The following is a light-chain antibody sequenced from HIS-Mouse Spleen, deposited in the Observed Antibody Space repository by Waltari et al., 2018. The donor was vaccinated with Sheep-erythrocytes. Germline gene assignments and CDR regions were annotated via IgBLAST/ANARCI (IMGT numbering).Light chain of an antibody. CDR3: SSYTSSNTQV. CDR2: EVI. Sequence: QSALTQPASVFGSPGQSITISCTGTSSDVGGYNYVSWYQQHPGKAPKLMIYEVINRPSGFSIRFPGSEAGNPASLIIAGLQGEEEADDYSSSYTSSNTQVFGGGTKMTVL. CDR1: SSDVGGYNY. V-gene: IGLV2-14*01. J-gene: IGLJ2*01.